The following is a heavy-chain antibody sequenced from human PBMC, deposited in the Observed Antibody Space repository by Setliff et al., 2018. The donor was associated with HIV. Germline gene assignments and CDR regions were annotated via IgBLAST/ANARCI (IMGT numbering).Heavy chain of an antibody. V-gene: IGHV1-46*01. Sequence: ASVKVSCKASGYTFITYYMHWVRQAPGQGLEWMGIINPSGGSTNYAQKFQGRATMTRDTSTSTVYMELSSLRSEDTAVYYCARDHMSVGAWVGATSRGLFQHWGQGTRVTVSS. CDR1: GYTFITYY. CDR2: INPSGGST. J-gene: IGHJ1*01. D-gene: IGHD1-26*01. CDR3: ARDHMSVGAWVGATSRGLFQH.